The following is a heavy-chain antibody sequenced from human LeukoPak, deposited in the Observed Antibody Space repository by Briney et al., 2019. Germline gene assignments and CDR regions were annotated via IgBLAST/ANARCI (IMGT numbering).Heavy chain of an antibody. J-gene: IGHJ4*02. Sequence: PGGSLRLSCAASGFIFSNYWMNWVRQAPGKGLEWVASIDQDGSETNYVDSVKGRFTISRDNPKNSLSLQMNTLRAEDTAVYYCVRYPRLGGDDTGFDSWGQGTLVTVSS. V-gene: IGHV3-7*01. D-gene: IGHD2-21*01. CDR2: IDQDGSET. CDR3: VRYPRLGGDDTGFDS. CDR1: GFIFSNYW.